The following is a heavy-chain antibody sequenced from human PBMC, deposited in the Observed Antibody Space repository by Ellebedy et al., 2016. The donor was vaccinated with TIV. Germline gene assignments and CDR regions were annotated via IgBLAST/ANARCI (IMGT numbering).Heavy chain of an antibody. CDR3: AIRGRY. V-gene: IGHV3-7*03. D-gene: IGHD3-10*01. CDR2: MKPDGSEI. J-gene: IGHJ4*02. CDR1: GFIFRDNW. Sequence: PGGSLRLSCTVSGFIFRDNWISWVRRAPGKGLEWVANMKPDGSEIYYVDSVKGRFTISRDNAKSALYLQMNNLRAEDTAVYYCAIRGRYWGQGTLVTVSS.